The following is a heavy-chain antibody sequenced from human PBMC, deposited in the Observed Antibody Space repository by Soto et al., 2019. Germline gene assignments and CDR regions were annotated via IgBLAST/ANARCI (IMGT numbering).Heavy chain of an antibody. CDR1: GFTFSSYE. D-gene: IGHD3-3*01. CDR3: ASLYYDFWSGTYYGMDV. Sequence: EVQLVESGGGLVQPGGSLRLSCAASGFTFSSYEMNWVRQAPGKGLGWVSYISSSGSTIYYADSVKGRFTISRDNAKNSLYLQMNSLRAEGTAVYYCASLYYDFWSGTYYGMDVWGQGTTVTVSS. V-gene: IGHV3-48*03. J-gene: IGHJ6*02. CDR2: ISSSGSTI.